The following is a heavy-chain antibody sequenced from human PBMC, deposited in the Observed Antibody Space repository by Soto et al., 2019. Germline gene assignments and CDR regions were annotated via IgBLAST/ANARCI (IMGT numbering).Heavy chain of an antibody. J-gene: IGHJ4*02. CDR3: ARRGSGSCSDY. D-gene: IGHD1-26*01. CDR2: ISGSGGST. V-gene: IGHV3-23*01. CDR1: GFTFSSYA. Sequence: EVQLLESGGGLVQPGGSLRLSCAASGFTFSSYAMRWVCQAPGKGLEWVSAISGSGGSTYYADSVKGRFTISRDNSKNTLYLQMNSRSAEDTAVYSCARRGSGSCSDYWGQGPLVTVSS.